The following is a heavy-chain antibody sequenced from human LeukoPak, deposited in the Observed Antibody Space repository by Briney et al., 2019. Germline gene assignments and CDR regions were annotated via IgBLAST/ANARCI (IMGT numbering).Heavy chain of an antibody. CDR2: ISGSGGST. CDR1: GFTFSSYA. Sequence: GGSLRLSCAPSGFTFSSYAMSWVRQAPGKGLEWVSAISGSGGSTYYADSVKGRFTTSRDNSKNTLYLQMNSLRAEDTAVYYCAKHESSSWYICDYWGQGTLVTVSS. CDR3: AKHESSSWYICDY. D-gene: IGHD6-13*01. J-gene: IGHJ4*02. V-gene: IGHV3-23*01.